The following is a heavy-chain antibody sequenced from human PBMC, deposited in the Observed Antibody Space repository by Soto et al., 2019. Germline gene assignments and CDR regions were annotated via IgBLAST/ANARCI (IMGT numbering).Heavy chain of an antibody. J-gene: IGHJ3*02. CDR1: GGSVSSGSYY. CDR2: IYYSGST. D-gene: IGHD2-15*01. CDR3: ARGSGANDAFDI. Sequence: QVQLQESGPGLVKPSETLSLTCTVSGGSVSSGSYYWSWIRQPPGKGLEWIGYIYYSGSTNYNPSLKSRVTISVDTSKNHFSLKLSSVTAADTAVYYCARGSGANDAFDIWGQGTMVTVSS. V-gene: IGHV4-61*03.